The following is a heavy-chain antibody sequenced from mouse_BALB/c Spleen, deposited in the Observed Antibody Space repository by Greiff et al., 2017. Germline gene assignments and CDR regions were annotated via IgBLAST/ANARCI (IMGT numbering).Heavy chain of an antibody. Sequence: VQLQESGPGLVAPSQSLSITCTVSGFSLTGYGVNWVRQPPGKGLEWLGMIWGDGSTDYNSALKSRLSISKDNSKSQVFLKMNSLQTDDTARYYCARDEYYGSSFYAMDYWGQGTLVTVSS. D-gene: IGHD1-1*01. V-gene: IGHV2-6-7*01. CDR1: GFSLTGYG. CDR2: IWGDGST. CDR3: ARDEYYGSSFYAMDY. J-gene: IGHJ4*01.